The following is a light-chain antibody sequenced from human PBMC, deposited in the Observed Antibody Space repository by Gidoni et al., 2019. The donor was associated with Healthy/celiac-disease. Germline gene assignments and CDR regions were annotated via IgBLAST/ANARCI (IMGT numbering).Light chain of an antibody. CDR2: AAS. J-gene: IGKJ3*01. Sequence: DIQMPQSPSSLSASVGDRVTITCRASQSISSYLNWYQQKPGKAPKLLIYAASSLQSGVPSRFSGSGSGTDFTLTISSLQPEDFATYYCQQSYSTSGAFGPGTKVDIK. CDR3: QQSYSTSGA. V-gene: IGKV1-39*01. CDR1: QSISSY.